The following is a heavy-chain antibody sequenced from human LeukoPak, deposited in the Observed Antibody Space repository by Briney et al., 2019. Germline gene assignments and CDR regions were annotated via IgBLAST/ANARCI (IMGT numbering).Heavy chain of an antibody. J-gene: IGHJ4*02. V-gene: IGHV4-61*09. D-gene: IGHD2-2*02. CDR2: IHTTGST. CDR3: ARCTSTSCYNIDY. CDR1: GGSINSGSYY. Sequence: SSETLSLTCTVSGGSINSGSYYWNWIRQSAGKGLEWIGHIHTTGSTNCNPSLKSRVTTSLDTSKNQFSLKLNSVTAADTAVYYCARCTSTSCYNIDYWGQGSLVTVSS.